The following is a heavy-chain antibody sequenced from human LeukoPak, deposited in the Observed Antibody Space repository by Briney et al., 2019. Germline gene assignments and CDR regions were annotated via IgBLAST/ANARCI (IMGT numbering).Heavy chain of an antibody. CDR2: ISSSSSYI. J-gene: IGHJ4*02. CDR1: GFTFSSYS. D-gene: IGHD2-15*01. CDR3: ARDQSRYCSGGSCQLGY. Sequence: GGSLRLSCAASGFTFSSYSMNWVRQAPGKGLEWVSSISSSSSYIYYADSVKGRFTISRDNAKNSLYLQMNSLRAEDTAVYYCARDQSRYCSGGSCQLGYWGQGTLVTVSS. V-gene: IGHV3-21*01.